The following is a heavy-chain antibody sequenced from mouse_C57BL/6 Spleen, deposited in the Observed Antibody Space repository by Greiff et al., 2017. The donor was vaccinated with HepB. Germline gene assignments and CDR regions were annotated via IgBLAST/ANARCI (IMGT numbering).Heavy chain of an antibody. CDR1: GFNIKDDY. V-gene: IGHV14-4*01. J-gene: IGHJ3*01. Sequence: EVQRVESGAELVRPGASVKLSCTASGFNIKDDYMHWVKQRPEQGLEWIGWIDPENGDTEYASKFQGKATITADTSSNTAYLQLSSLTSEDTAVYYCTTVGRIAYWGQGTLVTVSA. CDR3: TTVGRIAY. CDR2: IDPENGDT. D-gene: IGHD4-1*01.